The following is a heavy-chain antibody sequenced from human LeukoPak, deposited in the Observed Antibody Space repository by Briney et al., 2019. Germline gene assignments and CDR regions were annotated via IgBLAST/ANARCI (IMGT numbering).Heavy chain of an antibody. CDR3: AKSGLNRFDY. CDR2: ISYDGSNK. V-gene: IGHV3-30*18. J-gene: IGHJ4*02. Sequence: GGSLRLSCAASGFTFSSYGMHWVRQAPGKGLEWVAVISYDGSNKYYADSVKGRFTISRDDSKNTLYLQMNSLRAEDTAVYYCAKSGLNRFDYWGQGTLVTVSS. D-gene: IGHD2-15*01. CDR1: GFTFSSYG.